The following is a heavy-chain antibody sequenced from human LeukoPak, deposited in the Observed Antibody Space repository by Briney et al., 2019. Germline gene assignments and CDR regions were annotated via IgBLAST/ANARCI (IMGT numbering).Heavy chain of an antibody. CDR1: GYTFSNYC. V-gene: IGHV1-69*06. Sequence: ASVKVSCKASGYTFSNYCMHWVRQAPGQGLEWMGEIIPIFGTATYAQKFQGRVTITADTSTSTVYMELSSLRSEDTAVYYCARRYCTNGVCYHDRGAFDIWGQGTMVTVSS. CDR2: IIPIFGTA. CDR3: ARRYCTNGVCYHDRGAFDI. D-gene: IGHD2-8*01. J-gene: IGHJ3*02.